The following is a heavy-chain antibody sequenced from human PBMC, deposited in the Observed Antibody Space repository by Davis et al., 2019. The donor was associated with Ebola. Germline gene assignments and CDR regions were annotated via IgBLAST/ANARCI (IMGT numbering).Heavy chain of an antibody. CDR1: GGTFSSYT. V-gene: IGHV1-69*02. CDR3: ARETYYYDSSGYYTVVGSDY. CDR2: IIPILGIA. D-gene: IGHD3-22*01. Sequence: SVKVSCKASGGTFSSYTISWVRQAPGQGLEWMGRIIPILGIANYAQKFQGRVTITADKSTSTAYMELSSLRSEDTAVYYCARETYYYDSSGYYTVVGSDYWGQGTLVTVSS. J-gene: IGHJ4*02.